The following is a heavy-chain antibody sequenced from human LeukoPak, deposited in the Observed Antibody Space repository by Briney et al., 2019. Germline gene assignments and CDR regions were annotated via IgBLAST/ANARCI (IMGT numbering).Heavy chain of an antibody. D-gene: IGHD3-10*01. V-gene: IGHV3-74*01. Sequence: GGSLRLSCAASGFTFSSYVMSWARQPPGKGLMWLSRTNEDGSYADYADSVKGRFTISRDNAKNTVYLQMSSLRTEDTAVYFCGRINYNGDYWGRGTLVTVSS. CDR1: GFTFSSYV. CDR2: TNEDGSYA. CDR3: GRINYNGDY. J-gene: IGHJ4*02.